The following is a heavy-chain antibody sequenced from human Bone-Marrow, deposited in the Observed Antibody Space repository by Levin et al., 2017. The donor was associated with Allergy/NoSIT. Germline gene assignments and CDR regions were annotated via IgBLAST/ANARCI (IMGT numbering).Heavy chain of an antibody. CDR1: GFTFSSYT. CDR3: ARRNDFWSRTHGGYYFVMDV. J-gene: IGHJ6*04. Sequence: PGGSLRLSCAASGFTFSSYTMNWVRQAQGKGLEWVSSIRGSSSYITFSDSVKGRLTISRDNAQNSLYLQMNTLRAEDTAVYYCARRNDFWSRTHGGYYFVMDVWGKGITVTFSS. CDR2: IRGSSSYI. D-gene: IGHD3-3*01. V-gene: IGHV3-21*01.